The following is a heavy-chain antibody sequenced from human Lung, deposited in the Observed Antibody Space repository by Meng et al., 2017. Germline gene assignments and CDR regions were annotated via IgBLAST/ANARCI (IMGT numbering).Heavy chain of an antibody. CDR2: ISGSGGST. CDR1: GFTFSSYA. D-gene: IGHD6-13*01. V-gene: IGHV3-23*01. CDR3: AKDLQGGSSSGPYDY. J-gene: IGHJ4*02. Sequence: GESLKISCAASGFTFSSYAMSWVRQAPGKGLEWVSAISGSGGSTYYADSVKGRFTISRDNSKNTLYLQMNSLRAEDTAVYYCAKDLQGGSSSGPYDYWGQGTLVTVSS.